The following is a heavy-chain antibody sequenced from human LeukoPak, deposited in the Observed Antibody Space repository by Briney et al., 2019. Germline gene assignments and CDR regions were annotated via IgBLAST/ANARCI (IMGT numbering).Heavy chain of an antibody. CDR3: ARAEVRGVIITEMNY. CDR1: GYTFTGYY. Sequence: ASVKVSCKASGYTFTGYYMHWVRQAPGQGLEWMGWINPNSGGTNYAQKFQSWVTMTRDTSISTAYMELSRLRSDDTAVYHCARAEVRGVIITEMNYWGQGTLVTVSS. V-gene: IGHV1-2*04. CDR2: INPNSGGT. J-gene: IGHJ4*02. D-gene: IGHD3-10*01.